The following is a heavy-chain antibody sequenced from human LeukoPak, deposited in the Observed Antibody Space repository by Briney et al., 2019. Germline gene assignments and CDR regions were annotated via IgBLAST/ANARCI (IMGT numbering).Heavy chain of an antibody. D-gene: IGHD1-26*01. V-gene: IGHV4-38-2*02. CDR2: IYHSGST. J-gene: IGHJ4*02. Sequence: SETLSLTCTVSGYSISSGYYWGWIRQPPGKGLEWIGSIYHSGSTYYNPSLKSRVTISVDTSKNQFSLKLSSVTAADTAVYYCATGTAPVGATTRPGYWGQGTLVTVSS. CDR3: ATGTAPVGATTRPGY. CDR1: GYSISSGYY.